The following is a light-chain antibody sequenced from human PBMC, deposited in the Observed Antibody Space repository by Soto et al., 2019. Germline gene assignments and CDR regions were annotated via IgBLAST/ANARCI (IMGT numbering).Light chain of an antibody. V-gene: IGLV2-14*01. J-gene: IGLJ3*02. CDR1: SNDVGGYNY. CDR2: EVS. CDR3: SSYTNSNTQV. Sequence: QSALTQPASVSGSPGQSITISCTGTSNDVGGYNYVSWYQQHPGKAPKLMTYEVSNWPSGVSNRFSGSKSGNTASLTISGLQAEDEADYYCSSYTNSNTQVFGGGTKLTVL.